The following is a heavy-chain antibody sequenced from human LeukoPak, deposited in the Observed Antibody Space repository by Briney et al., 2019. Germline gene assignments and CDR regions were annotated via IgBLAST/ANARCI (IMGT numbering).Heavy chain of an antibody. V-gene: IGHV3-23*01. D-gene: IGHD1-26*01. CDR3: AKEYSGSFSPFPSYFDY. Sequence: GGSLRLSCAASGFTFSSYGMSWVRQAPGKGLEWVSAISGSGARTYYADFVKGRFTISRDNSKNTLYLQMNSLRAEDTAVYYCAKEYSGSFSPFPSYFDYWGQGTLVTVSS. CDR1: GFTFSSYG. J-gene: IGHJ4*02. CDR2: ISGSGART.